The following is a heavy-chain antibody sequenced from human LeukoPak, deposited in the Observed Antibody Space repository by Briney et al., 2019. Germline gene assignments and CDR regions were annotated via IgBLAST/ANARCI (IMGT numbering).Heavy chain of an antibody. D-gene: IGHD3-9*01. CDR1: GYTFTSYG. CDR3: ARDGRDYDILTGYPNYYYGMDV. J-gene: IGHJ6*02. Sequence: ASVKVSCKASGYTFTSYGISWVRQAPGQGLEWMGWISAYNGNTNYAQKLQGRVTMTTDTSTSTAYMELRSLRSDDTAVYYCARDGRDYDILTGYPNYYYGMDVWGQGTTVTVSS. CDR2: ISAYNGNT. V-gene: IGHV1-18*01.